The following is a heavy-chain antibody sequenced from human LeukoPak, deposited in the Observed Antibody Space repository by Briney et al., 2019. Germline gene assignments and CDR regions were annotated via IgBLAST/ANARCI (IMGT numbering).Heavy chain of an antibody. J-gene: IGHJ4*02. CDR1: GGSISSGDYY. CDR3: AREIAGVAASDFDY. CDR2: IYYSGST. V-gene: IGHV4-30-4*08. D-gene: IGHD6-13*01. Sequence: SPTLSLTCTVSGGSISSGDYYWSWIRQPPGKGLERIGYIYYSGSTYYNPSLKSRVTISVDTSKNQFSPKLSSVTAADTAVYYCAREIAGVAASDFDYWGQGTLVAVSS.